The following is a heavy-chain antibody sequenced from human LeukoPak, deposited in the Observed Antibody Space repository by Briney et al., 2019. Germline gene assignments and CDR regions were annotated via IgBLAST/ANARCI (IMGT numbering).Heavy chain of an antibody. J-gene: IGHJ6*02. CDR2: ITGSGGNT. CDR3: AKAASSSWPSYYYGMDV. D-gene: IGHD6-13*01. V-gene: IGHV3-23*01. CDR1: GFIFSSYS. Sequence: GGSLRLSCAASGFIFSSYSMSWVRQAPGKGLEWVSVITGSGGNTYYADSVKGRFTISKDNSKNTVYLQMSSLRVDDTAVYYRAKAASSSWPSYYYGMDVWGQGTTVTVSS.